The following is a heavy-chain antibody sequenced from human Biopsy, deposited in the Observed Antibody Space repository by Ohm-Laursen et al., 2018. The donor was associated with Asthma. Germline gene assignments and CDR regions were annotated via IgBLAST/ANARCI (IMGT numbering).Heavy chain of an antibody. Sequence: GTLSLTCAVYPGSFSGFFWTWIRQSPGKGLEWIGETNERGVTNNNPSLKSRVIISIDTYWNRVSLKLTSVTAADTAVYYCARGPELDVWGQGTTVTVSS. J-gene: IGHJ6*02. CDR2: TNERGVT. CDR3: ARGPELDV. CDR1: PGSFSGFF. V-gene: IGHV4-34*01.